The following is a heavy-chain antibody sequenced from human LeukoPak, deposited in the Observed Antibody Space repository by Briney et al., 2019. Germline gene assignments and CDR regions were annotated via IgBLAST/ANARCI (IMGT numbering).Heavy chain of an antibody. CDR2: INSDGIST. D-gene: IGHD6-6*01. CDR1: GFTFSSYW. CDR3: ATLAACFDY. Sequence: GGSLRLSCTASGFTFSSYWMHWVRQAPGKGLVWVSRINSDGISTTYADSVKGRFTISRDNAKNTLYLQMNSLRAEDTAVYYCATLAACFDYWGQGTLVTVSS. J-gene: IGHJ4*02. V-gene: IGHV3-74*01.